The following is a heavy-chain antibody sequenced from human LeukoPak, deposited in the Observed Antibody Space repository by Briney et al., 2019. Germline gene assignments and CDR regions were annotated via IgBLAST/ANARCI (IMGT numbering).Heavy chain of an antibody. D-gene: IGHD6-19*01. CDR1: GGSISSSNW. V-gene: IGHV4-4*02. CDR3: ARGGGWYFHYYYYMDV. CDR2: IYHSGST. Sequence: SGTLSLTCAVSGGSISSSNWWSCVRQPPGKGLEWIGEIYHSGSTNYNPSLKSRVTISVDKSKNQFSLKLSSVTAADTAVYYCARGGGWYFHYYYYMDVWGKGTTVTVSS. J-gene: IGHJ6*03.